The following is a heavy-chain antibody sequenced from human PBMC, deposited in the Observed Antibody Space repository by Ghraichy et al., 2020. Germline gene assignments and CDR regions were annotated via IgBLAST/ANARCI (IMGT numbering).Heavy chain of an antibody. D-gene: IGHD6-13*01. CDR3: ASGAAAAGMGS. CDR1: GDSVSSNSAV. V-gene: IGHV6-1*01. CDR2: TYYRSKWFN. J-gene: IGHJ5*02. Sequence: SQTLSLTCAISGDSVSSNSAVWHWIRQSPSRGLEWLGRTYYRSKWFNDYAGSVKSRITINSDTSKNQFSLQLNSATPEDTAVYYCASGAAAAGMGSWGQGTLVTVSS.